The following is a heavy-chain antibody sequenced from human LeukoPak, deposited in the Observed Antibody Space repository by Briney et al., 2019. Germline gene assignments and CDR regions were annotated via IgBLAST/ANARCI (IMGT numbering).Heavy chain of an antibody. Sequence: PSETLSLTCTVSGGSISSYYWSWIRQPPGKGLEWIGSIYYSGSTYYNPSLKSRVTISVDTSKNQFSLKLSSVTAADTAVYYCARGGEYDYVWGSYRYTHCYGMDVWGQGTTVTVSS. CDR3: ARGGEYDYVWGSYRYTHCYGMDV. J-gene: IGHJ6*02. CDR2: IYYSGST. D-gene: IGHD3-16*02. CDR1: GGSISSYY. V-gene: IGHV4-39*07.